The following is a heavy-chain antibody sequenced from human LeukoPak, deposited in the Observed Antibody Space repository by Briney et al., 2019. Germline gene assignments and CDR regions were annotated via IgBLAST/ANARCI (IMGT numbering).Heavy chain of an antibody. CDR2: ISGSGGST. J-gene: IGHJ6*03. Sequence: PGGSLRLSCAASGFTFSSYSMNWVRQAPGKGLEWVSAISGSGGSTYYADSVKGRFTISRDNSKNTLYLQMNSLRAEDTAVYYCANFRDYYYYYMDVWGKGTTVTVSS. CDR3: ANFRDYYYYYMDV. CDR1: GFTFSSYS. V-gene: IGHV3-23*01.